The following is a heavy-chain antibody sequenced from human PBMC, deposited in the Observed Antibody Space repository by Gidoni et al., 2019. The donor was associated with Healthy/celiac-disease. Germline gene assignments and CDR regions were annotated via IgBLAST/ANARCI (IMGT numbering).Heavy chain of an antibody. CDR3: ARVRHYCSSTSCQLPFYYYYMDV. CDR2: IYYSGST. V-gene: IGHV4-30-4*01. D-gene: IGHD2-2*01. J-gene: IGHJ6*03. Sequence: QVQLQESGPGLVKPSQNLSLPRTLSGGPISSGDYYWSWIRQPPGKGLVWIGYIYYSGSTYYNPSLKSRVTISVDTSKNQFSLKLSSVTAADTAVYYCARVRHYCSSTSCQLPFYYYYMDVWGKGTTVTVSS. CDR1: GGPISSGDYY.